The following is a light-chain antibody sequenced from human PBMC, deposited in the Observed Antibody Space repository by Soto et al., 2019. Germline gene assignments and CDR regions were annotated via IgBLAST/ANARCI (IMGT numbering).Light chain of an antibody. CDR3: QQYGTSGT. J-gene: IGKJ1*01. V-gene: IGKV1-5*01. CDR2: DAS. Sequence: IRVTRSPCTLFASVGGRVTITCRASQSISSWLAWYQQKPGKAPKLLFDDASSLKSGVPSRFGCRGSGTYFILTISRLYPEYFAADYCQQYGTSGTFGQGTKVDIK. CDR1: QSISSW.